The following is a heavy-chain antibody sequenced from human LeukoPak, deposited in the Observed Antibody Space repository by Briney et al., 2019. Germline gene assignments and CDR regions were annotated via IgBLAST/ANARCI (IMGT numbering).Heavy chain of an antibody. Sequence: GGSLRLSCAASGFTFSSYGMHWVRQAPGKGLEWVAFIRYDGSNKYYADSVKGRFTISRDNSKNTLYLQMNSLRAEDTAVYYSVRGGYDAFDIWGQGTMVTVSS. V-gene: IGHV3-30*02. CDR3: VRGGYDAFDI. D-gene: IGHD3-10*01. J-gene: IGHJ3*02. CDR2: IRYDGSNK. CDR1: GFTFSSYG.